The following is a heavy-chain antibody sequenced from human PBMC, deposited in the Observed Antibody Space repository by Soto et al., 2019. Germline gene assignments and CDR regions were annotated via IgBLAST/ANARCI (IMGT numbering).Heavy chain of an antibody. Sequence: GGSLRLSCAASGFTFSSYSMSWVRQAPGKGLEWVSVISGSGGTTYYVDSVKGRFTISRDNSNNTLYLQMNSLRAGDTAEYYCARHSSGYYLISYWGQGTLVTVSS. V-gene: IGHV3-23*01. CDR2: ISGSGGTT. CDR3: ARHSSGYYLISY. J-gene: IGHJ4*02. D-gene: IGHD3-22*01. CDR1: GFTFSSYS.